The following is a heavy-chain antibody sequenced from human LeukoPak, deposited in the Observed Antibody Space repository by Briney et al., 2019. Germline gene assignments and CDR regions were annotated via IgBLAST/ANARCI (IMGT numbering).Heavy chain of an antibody. CDR2: VYQSGTT. CDR1: GFSISSGHY. D-gene: IGHD5-18*01. J-gene: IGHJ4*02. CDR3: ARIFIRNGYSSYFDC. V-gene: IGHV4-38-2*02. Sequence: SETLSLTCNVSGFSISSGHYWGWVRQPPGAGLEWIGRVYQSGTTYYNRSLKSRVTTSVDMSKNQCSLRLRPVTAADTAVYYCARIFIRNGYSSYFDCWGQGTLVTVSS.